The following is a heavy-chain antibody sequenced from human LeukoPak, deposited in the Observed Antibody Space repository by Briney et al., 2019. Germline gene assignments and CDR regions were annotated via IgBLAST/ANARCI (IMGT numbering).Heavy chain of an antibody. J-gene: IGHJ6*03. CDR2: INSDGSST. CDR3: ARSLVGATGPYYYYYMDV. Sequence: GGSLRLSCAASGFTFSSYWMHWVRQAPGKGLVWVSRINSDGSSTSYADSVKGRFTISRDNAKNSLYLQMNSLRAEDTALYYCARSLVGATGPYYYYYMDVWGKGTTVTVSS. D-gene: IGHD1-26*01. V-gene: IGHV3-74*01. CDR1: GFTFSSYW.